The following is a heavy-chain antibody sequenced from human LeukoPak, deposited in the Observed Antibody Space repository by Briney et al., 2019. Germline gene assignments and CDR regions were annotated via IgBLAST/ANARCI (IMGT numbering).Heavy chain of an antibody. CDR3: ARGPLGYCSGGSCYEEGDSDY. J-gene: IGHJ4*02. Sequence: SMKASCKASGGTFSSYAISWVRQAPGQGLEWMGRIIPILGIANYAQKFQGRFTITADKPTSTAYMELSSLRSEDTAVYYCARGPLGYCSGGSCYEEGDSDYWGQGTLVTVSS. CDR2: IIPILGIA. CDR1: GGTFSSYA. V-gene: IGHV1-69*04. D-gene: IGHD2-15*01.